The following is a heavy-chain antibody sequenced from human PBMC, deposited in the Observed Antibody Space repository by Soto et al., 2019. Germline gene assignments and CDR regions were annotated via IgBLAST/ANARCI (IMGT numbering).Heavy chain of an antibody. D-gene: IGHD2-2*01. Sequence: ETLSLTCTVSGGSISSSSYYWGWIRQPPGKGLEWIGSIYYSGSTYYNPSLKSRVTISVDTSKNQFSLKLSSVTAADTAVYYCAREGAGYCSSTSCYGYSSSSVRDNWFDPWGQGTLVTVSS. V-gene: IGHV4-39*02. CDR2: IYYSGST. CDR1: GGSISSSSYY. CDR3: AREGAGYCSSTSCYGYSSSSVRDNWFDP. J-gene: IGHJ5*02.